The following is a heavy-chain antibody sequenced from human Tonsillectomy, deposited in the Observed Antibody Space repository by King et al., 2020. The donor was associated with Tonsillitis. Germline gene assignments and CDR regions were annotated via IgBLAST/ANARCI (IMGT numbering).Heavy chain of an antibody. Sequence: QLQESGPGLVKPSETLSLPCTVSGGPISSSSYYWDWIRQPPGKGLEWIGTIYYTGSTNDNPSLKSRVTIPIDTSKNLISLKLSSVTATDTAMDDCARRGYYDHAMDVWGQGTMVTVSS. CDR3: ARRGYYDHAMDV. CDR2: IYYTGST. J-gene: IGHJ6*02. CDR1: GGPISSSSYY. V-gene: IGHV4-39*07.